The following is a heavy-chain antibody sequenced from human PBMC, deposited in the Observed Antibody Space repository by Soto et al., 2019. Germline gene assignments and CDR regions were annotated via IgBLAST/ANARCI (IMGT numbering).Heavy chain of an antibody. Sequence: WGSLRLSCAASGFTFSSYSMNWVRQAPGKGLEWVSYISSSSSTIYYADSVKGRFTISRDNAKNSLYLQMNSLRAEDTAVYYCAREYLDYGDYERYYYYYYYMDVWGKGTTVTVSS. D-gene: IGHD4-17*01. J-gene: IGHJ6*03. CDR1: GFTFSSYS. CDR3: AREYLDYGDYERYYYYYYYMDV. V-gene: IGHV3-48*01. CDR2: ISSSSSTI.